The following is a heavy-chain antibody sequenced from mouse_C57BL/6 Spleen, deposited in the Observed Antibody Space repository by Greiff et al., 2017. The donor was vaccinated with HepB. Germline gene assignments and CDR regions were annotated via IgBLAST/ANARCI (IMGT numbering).Heavy chain of an antibody. CDR3: ARSEGNYLAWFAY. CDR2: IYPSDSET. V-gene: IGHV1-61*01. CDR1: GYTFTSYW. J-gene: IGHJ3*01. D-gene: IGHD2-1*01. Sequence: QVQLQQPGAELVRPGSSVKLSCKASGYTFTSYWMDWVKQRPGQGLEWIGNIYPSDSETHYNQKFKDKATLTVDKSSSTAYMQLSSLTSEDSAVYYCARSEGNYLAWFAYRGQGTLVTVSA.